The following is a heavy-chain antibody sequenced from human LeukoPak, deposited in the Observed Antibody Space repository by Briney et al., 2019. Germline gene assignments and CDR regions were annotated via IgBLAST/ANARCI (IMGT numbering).Heavy chain of an antibody. CDR1: GCSFSTYG. J-gene: IGHJ4*02. Sequence: SVKVSCKASGCSFSTYGITWVRQGPGQGLESMGRIIPIYGAENYAQKFQGRVTVTADKSTTTAYMELRGLRSEDTAVYYCARDYDSSGPQKNYFDNWGQGVLVTVSS. D-gene: IGHD3-22*01. CDR3: ARDYDSSGPQKNYFDN. V-gene: IGHV1-69*06. CDR2: IIPIYGAE.